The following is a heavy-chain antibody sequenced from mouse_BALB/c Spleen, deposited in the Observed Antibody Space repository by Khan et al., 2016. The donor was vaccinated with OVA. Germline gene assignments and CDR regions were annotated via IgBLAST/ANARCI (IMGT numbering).Heavy chain of an antibody. D-gene: IGHD1-1*01. J-gene: IGHJ3*01. CDR1: GFTFTSYW. V-gene: IGHV1-7*01. CDR2: INPNTDYT. Sequence: QIQLVQSGAELAKPGASVKMSCKASGFTFTSYWMHWLKQRPGQGLEWIGYINPNTDYTEYNQKFKDKATLTADKSSSTAYMQRTSLTSEDSAVYYCVNHGSSSAWFTYWGRGTLVTVAA. CDR3: VNHGSSSAWFTY.